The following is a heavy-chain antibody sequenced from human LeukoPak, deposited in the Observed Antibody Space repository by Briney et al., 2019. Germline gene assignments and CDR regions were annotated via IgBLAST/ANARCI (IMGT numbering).Heavy chain of an antibody. J-gene: IGHJ4*02. Sequence: SETLSLTCTVSGGSVSSGSYYWSWIRQPPGKGLEWIGYIYYSGSINYNPSLKSRVTISVDTSKNQLSLKLSSVTAADTALYYCATEIYCGGDCYSDYWGQGTLVTVSS. V-gene: IGHV4-61*01. CDR3: ATEIYCGGDCYSDY. CDR1: GGSVSSGSYY. D-gene: IGHD2-21*02. CDR2: IYYSGSI.